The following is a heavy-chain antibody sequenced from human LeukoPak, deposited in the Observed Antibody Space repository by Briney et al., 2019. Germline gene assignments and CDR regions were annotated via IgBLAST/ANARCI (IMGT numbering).Heavy chain of an antibody. CDR2: ISGSGVST. V-gene: IGHV3-23*01. Sequence: GGSLRLSCAASGFTFSSYAMSWVRQAPGKGLEWVSAISGSGVSTYYADSVKGRFTIPRDNSKNTLYLQMNSLRAEDTAVYYCAKEGWVTYYCGSSKWFDYWGQGTLVTVSS. CDR1: GFTFSSYA. D-gene: IGHD3-10*01. CDR3: AKEGWVTYYCGSSKWFDY. J-gene: IGHJ4*02.